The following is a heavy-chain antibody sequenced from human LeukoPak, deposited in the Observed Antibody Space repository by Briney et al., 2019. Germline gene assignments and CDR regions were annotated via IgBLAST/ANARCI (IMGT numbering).Heavy chain of an antibody. Sequence: SQTLSLTCTVSGGSISSGGYYWSWIRQPPGKGLEWIGYIYHSGSTYYNPSLKSRVTISVDRSKNQFSLKLSSVTAADTAMYYCAGRYYYDSSGYFYVDWWGQGTLVTVSS. CDR3: AGRYYYDSSGYFYVDW. CDR2: IYHSGST. V-gene: IGHV4-30-2*01. J-gene: IGHJ4*02. D-gene: IGHD3-22*01. CDR1: GGSISSGGYY.